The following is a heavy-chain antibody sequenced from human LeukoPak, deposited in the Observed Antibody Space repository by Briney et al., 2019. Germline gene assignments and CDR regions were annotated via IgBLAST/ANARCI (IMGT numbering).Heavy chain of an antibody. CDR3: ARGVVRETVRGYYSDS. CDR1: GDTFSSYA. D-gene: IGHD3-10*01. V-gene: IGHV1-69*13. Sequence: SLKVSCTASGDTFSSYAISWVRQVPGQGLEWMGGISPLFGTTYHAQEFRGSVSTTPDESTSTSYMVLSRLRAEDTAVYYCARGVVRETVRGYYSDSWGQGTLVTVSS. J-gene: IGHJ4*02. CDR2: ISPLFGTT.